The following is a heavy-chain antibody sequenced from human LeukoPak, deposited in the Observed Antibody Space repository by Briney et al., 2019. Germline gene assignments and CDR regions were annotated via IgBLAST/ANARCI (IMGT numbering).Heavy chain of an antibody. CDR1: GFRFSGFW. Sequence: GVSLRLSCAASGFRFSGFWMSWVRQAPGKGREGVANIKEDGSDTYYVDSVKGRFTISRDNAENSVYLQMSSLRDEDTAVDYCTRDPPHGVYDSSDTPFDYWGQGTLVTVSS. V-gene: IGHV3-7*01. CDR2: IKEDGSDT. J-gene: IGHJ4*02. CDR3: TRDPPHGVYDSSDTPFDY. D-gene: IGHD3-22*01.